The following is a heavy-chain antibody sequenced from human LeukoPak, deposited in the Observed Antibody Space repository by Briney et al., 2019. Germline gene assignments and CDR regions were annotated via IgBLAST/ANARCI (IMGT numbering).Heavy chain of an antibody. CDR1: GFTFSSYS. CDR3: ARNHYYDSSGYYH. J-gene: IGHJ5*02. Sequence: PGGSLRLSCAASGFTFSSYSTNWVRQAPGKGLEWVSSISSSSSYIYYADSVKGRFTISRDNAKNSLYLQMNSLRAEDTAVYYCARNHYYDSSGYYHWGQGTLVTVSS. D-gene: IGHD3-22*01. CDR2: ISSSSSYI. V-gene: IGHV3-21*01.